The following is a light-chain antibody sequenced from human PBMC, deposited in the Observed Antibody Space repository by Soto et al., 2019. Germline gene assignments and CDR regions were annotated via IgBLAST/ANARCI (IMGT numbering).Light chain of an antibody. CDR1: QSVGSD. CDR2: GAS. J-gene: IGKJ1*01. Sequence: IVMTQSPATLSVSPGDRATLSCRASQSVGSDLAWYQQKPGQAPRLLIYGASTRATGIPARFSGSASGTEITLRISSLQSEDFAVYYCQQYYGWPLTFGQGTNVEI. CDR3: QQYYGWPLT. V-gene: IGKV3-15*01.